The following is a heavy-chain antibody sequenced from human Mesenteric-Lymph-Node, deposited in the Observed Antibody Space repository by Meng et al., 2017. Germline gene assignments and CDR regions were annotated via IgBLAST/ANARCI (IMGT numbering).Heavy chain of an antibody. Sequence: ASVNVSCKVSGYTLTELSMHWVRQAPGKGLEWMGGFDPEDGETIYAQKFQGRVTMTEDTSTDTAYMELSSLRSEDTAVYYCAGEFCGQASPPYDYGDPRETTYDAFDIWGQGTMVTVSS. V-gene: IGHV1-24*01. J-gene: IGHJ3*02. CDR3: AGEFCGQASPPYDYGDPRETTYDAFDI. CDR1: GYTLTELS. CDR2: FDPEDGET. D-gene: IGHD4-17*01.